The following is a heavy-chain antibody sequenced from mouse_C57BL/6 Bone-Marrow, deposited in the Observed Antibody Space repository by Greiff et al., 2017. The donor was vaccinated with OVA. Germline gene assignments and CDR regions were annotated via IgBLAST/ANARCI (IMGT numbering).Heavy chain of an antibody. V-gene: IGHV1-4*01. Sequence: QVQLKESGAELARPGASVKMSCKASGYTFTSYTMHWVKQRPGQGLEWIGYINPSSGYTKYNQKFKDKATLTADKSSSTAYMQLSSLTSEDSAVYYCARLITRAMDYWGQGTSVTVSS. CDR1: GYTFTSYT. J-gene: IGHJ4*01. CDR3: ARLITRAMDY. D-gene: IGHD1-1*01. CDR2: INPSSGYT.